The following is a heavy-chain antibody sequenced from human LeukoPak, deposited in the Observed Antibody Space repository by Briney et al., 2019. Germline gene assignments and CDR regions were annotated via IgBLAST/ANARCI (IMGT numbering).Heavy chain of an antibody. CDR3: AKDRGELLRYFDY. V-gene: IGHV3-30*18. D-gene: IGHD1-26*01. Sequence: PGGSLRLSCAASGFTFSNYGIHWVRQAPGKGLEWVAVISYDESNKYYADSVKGRFTISRDNSKNTLHLQMNSLRPEDTAVYYCAKDRGELLRYFDYWGQGTLVTVSS. CDR2: ISYDESNK. J-gene: IGHJ4*02. CDR1: GFTFSNYG.